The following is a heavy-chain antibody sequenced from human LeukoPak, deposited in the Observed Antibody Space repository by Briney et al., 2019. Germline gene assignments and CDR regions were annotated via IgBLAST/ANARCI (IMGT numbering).Heavy chain of an antibody. D-gene: IGHD3-3*01. Sequence: GASVKVSCKASGYTFTSYGISRVRQAPGQGLEWMGWISAYNGNTNYAQKLQGRVTMTTDTSTSTAYMELRSLRSDDTAVYYCARGGVSYYDFWSGSDYWGQGTLVTVSS. CDR2: ISAYNGNT. J-gene: IGHJ4*02. CDR1: GYTFTSYG. V-gene: IGHV1-18*01. CDR3: ARGGVSYYDFWSGSDY.